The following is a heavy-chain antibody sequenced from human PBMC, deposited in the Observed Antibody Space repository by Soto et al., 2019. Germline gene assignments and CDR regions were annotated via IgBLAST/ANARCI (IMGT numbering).Heavy chain of an antibody. CDR3: ARGGSASGGXYYYVMDV. CDR1: GFTVSSNY. J-gene: IGHJ6*02. D-gene: IGHD3-16*01. Sequence: GSLRLSCTASGFTVSSNYMSWVRQAPGKGLEWVSVIYSGGTTYYADSVKGRFTISRDNSKNTLYLQMNSLRAEDTAVYYCARGGSASGGXYYYVMDVWGQGTTVTAP. CDR2: IYSGGTT. V-gene: IGHV3-66*01.